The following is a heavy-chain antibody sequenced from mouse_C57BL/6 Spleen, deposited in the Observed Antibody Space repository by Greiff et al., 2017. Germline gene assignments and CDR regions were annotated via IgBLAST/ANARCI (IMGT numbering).Heavy chain of an antibody. J-gene: IGHJ4*01. V-gene: IGHV1-72*01. Sequence: QVQLQQPGAELVKPGASVKLSCKASGYTFPSYWMHWVEQRPGRGLEWIGRIDPNSGGTKYNEKFKSKATLTVDKPSSTAYMPLSSLTSEDSAVYYVARRYYGDDYGYYYALDYWGQGTSVTVSS. CDR1: GYTFPSYW. D-gene: IGHD2-2*01. CDR2: IDPNSGGT. CDR3: ARRYYGDDYGYYYALDY.